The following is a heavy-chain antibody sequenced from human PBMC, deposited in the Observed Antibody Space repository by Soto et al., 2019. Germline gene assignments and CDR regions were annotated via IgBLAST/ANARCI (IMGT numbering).Heavy chain of an antibody. CDR1: GYTLSSSG. V-gene: IGHV1-18*01. J-gene: IGHJ5*02. CDR3: ARALQPTNDQFDP. D-gene: IGHD1-1*01. Sequence: APGKVSWKGSGYTLSSSGISWGGQAPGQGLEWMGWISAYNGNTNYAQKLQGRVTMTTDTSTSTAYMELRSLRSDDTAVYYCARALQPTNDQFDPWGQGTLVTVSS. CDR2: ISAYNGNT.